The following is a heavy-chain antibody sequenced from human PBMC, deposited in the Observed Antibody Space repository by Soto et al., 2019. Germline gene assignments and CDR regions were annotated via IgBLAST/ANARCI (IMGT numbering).Heavy chain of an antibody. V-gene: IGHV3-64D*06. CDR3: VKATYCSSTSCYAGDHFDY. CDR2: ISSNGVST. Sequence: GGSLRLSCSVSGFTFSSYAMYWVRQAPGKGLQYVSAISSNGVSTYYADSVKGRFTISRDNSKNTLYLQMSSLRAEDTALYFCVKATYCSSTSCYAGDHFDYWGQGTLVTVSS. D-gene: IGHD2-2*01. CDR1: GFTFSSYA. J-gene: IGHJ4*02.